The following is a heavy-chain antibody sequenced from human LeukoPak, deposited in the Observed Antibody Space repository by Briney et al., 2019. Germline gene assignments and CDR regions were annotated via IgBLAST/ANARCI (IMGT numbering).Heavy chain of an antibody. J-gene: IGHJ4*02. Sequence: ASVKVSCKASGYTFTSYYMHWVRQAPGQGLEWMGIINPSGGSTSYAQKFQGRVTMTRDTSTSTVYMELSSLRSEDTAVYSCAGGAKRDSSGWYGDFDYWGQGTLVTVSS. V-gene: IGHV1-46*01. CDR2: INPSGGST. D-gene: IGHD6-19*01. CDR3: AGGAKRDSSGWYGDFDY. CDR1: GYTFTSYY.